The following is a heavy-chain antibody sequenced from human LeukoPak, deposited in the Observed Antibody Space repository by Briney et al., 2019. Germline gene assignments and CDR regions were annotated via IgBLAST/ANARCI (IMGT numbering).Heavy chain of an antibody. CDR1: GYTFTSYG. J-gene: IGHJ4*02. V-gene: IGHV1-18*04. CDR2: ISAYNGNT. Sequence: ASVKVSFKASGYTFTSYGISWVRQAPGQGLEWMGWISAYNGNTNYAQKLQGRVTMTTDTSTSTAYMELRSLRSDDTAVCYCARGQGPYYYGSGSSTFDYWGQGTLVTVSS. D-gene: IGHD3-10*01. CDR3: ARGQGPYYYGSGSSTFDY.